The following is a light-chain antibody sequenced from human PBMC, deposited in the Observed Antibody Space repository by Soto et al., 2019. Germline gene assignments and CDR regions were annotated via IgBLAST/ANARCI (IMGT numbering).Light chain of an antibody. CDR2: KAS. CDR1: QSIGAS. CDR3: QQYNSSPLT. Sequence: DIQMTQSPSTLYASVGDRVTITCRASQSIGASLAWFQQKPGKAPNLLIYKASSLESGVPSRFSGSGSGTEFTLTISTLQPDDFATYYCQQYNSSPLTFAAGTKVEIK. V-gene: IGKV1-5*03. J-gene: IGKJ4*01.